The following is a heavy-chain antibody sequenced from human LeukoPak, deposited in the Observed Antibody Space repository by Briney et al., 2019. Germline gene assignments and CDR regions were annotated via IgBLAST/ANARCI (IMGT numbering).Heavy chain of an antibody. D-gene: IGHD2-2*01. J-gene: IGHJ4*02. CDR1: GGSISSGSYY. CDR2: INTSGST. CDR3: AREGVVPAALDY. Sequence: SETLSLTCTVSGGSISSGSYYWSWIRQPAGKGLEWIGRINTSGSTNYNPSLKSRVTISVDTSKNQFSLKLSSVTAADTAVYYCAREGVVPAALDYWGQGTLVTVSS. V-gene: IGHV4-61*02.